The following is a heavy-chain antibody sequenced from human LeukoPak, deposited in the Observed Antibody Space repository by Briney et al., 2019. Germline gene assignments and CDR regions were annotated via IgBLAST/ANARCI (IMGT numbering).Heavy chain of an antibody. J-gene: IGHJ6*02. CDR3: AKAKTVGPSAMDV. Sequence: PGGSPKLSCAASGFTFTSYAISWVRQAPGKGLEWVSAISNSGGNTYYADSVKGRFTISRDNSKNTLYLQMNSLRAEDTALYYCAKAKTVGPSAMDVWGQGTTVTVSS. V-gene: IGHV3-23*01. CDR2: ISNSGGNT. D-gene: IGHD1-26*01. CDR1: GFTFTSYA.